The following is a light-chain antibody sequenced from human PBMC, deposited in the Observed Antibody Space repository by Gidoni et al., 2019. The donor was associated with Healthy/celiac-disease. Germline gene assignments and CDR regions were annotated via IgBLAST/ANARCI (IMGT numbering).Light chain of an antibody. J-gene: IGKJ3*01. CDR1: QGISSY. Sequence: GNRVTITCRARQGISSYLAWYQQKPGKAPKLLIYAASTLQSGVPSRFSGSGSGTEFTLTISSLQPEDFATYYCQQLNSYLTFGPGTKVDIK. V-gene: IGKV1-9*01. CDR3: QQLNSYLT. CDR2: AAS.